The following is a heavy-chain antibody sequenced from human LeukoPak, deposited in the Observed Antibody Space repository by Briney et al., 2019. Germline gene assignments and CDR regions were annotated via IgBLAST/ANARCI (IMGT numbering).Heavy chain of an antibody. D-gene: IGHD2-2*01. CDR3: ARDFPRSSTSCYANDY. CDR2: IKQDGSEK. CDR1: GFTFSSYW. Sequence: GGSLRLSCAASGFTFSSYWMSWVRQAPGKGLEWVANIKQDGSEKYYVDSVKGRFTISRDNAKNSLYLQMNSLRAEDTAVYYCARDFPRSSTSCYANDYWGQGTLVTVSS. V-gene: IGHV3-7*04. J-gene: IGHJ4*02.